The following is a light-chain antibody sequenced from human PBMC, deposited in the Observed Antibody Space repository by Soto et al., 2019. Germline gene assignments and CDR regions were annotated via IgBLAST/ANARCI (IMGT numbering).Light chain of an antibody. CDR3: QHCDYLPI. Sequence: DIQMTQSPSSLSASVGDRVSFTCRASQGISNYLAWYQQKPGKVPKLLIYAASTLQSGVPSRFSGSGSGTDFTLTISSLQPEDVATYYCQHCDYLPIFGPGTTVDFK. CDR2: AAS. CDR1: QGISNY. J-gene: IGKJ3*01. V-gene: IGKV1-27*01.